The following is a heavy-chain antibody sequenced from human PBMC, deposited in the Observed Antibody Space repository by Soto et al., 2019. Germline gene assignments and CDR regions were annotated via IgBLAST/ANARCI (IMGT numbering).Heavy chain of an antibody. CDR1: GGSISSYY. Sequence: PSETLSLTCTVSGGSISSYYWSWIRQPPGKGLEWIGYIYYSGSTNYNPSLKSRVTISVDTSKNQFSLKLSSVTAADTAVYYCARRSGSYLPTIFSDWGQGSLVPVSS. J-gene: IGHJ4*02. V-gene: IGHV4-59*08. D-gene: IGHD1-26*01. CDR3: ARRSGSYLPTIFSD. CDR2: IYYSGST.